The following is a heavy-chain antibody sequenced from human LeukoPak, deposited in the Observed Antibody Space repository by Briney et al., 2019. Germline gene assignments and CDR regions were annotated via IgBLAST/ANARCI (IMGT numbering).Heavy chain of an antibody. CDR1: GFTVSNNF. CDR3: ARVVDSTRAFHI. J-gene: IGHJ3*02. D-gene: IGHD2-21*01. CDR2: ISGGGGT. Sequence: PGGSLRLSCAAYGFTVSNNFMSWVRQAPGQGLEWVSLISGGGGTYYAASVKGRFTISRGNTENSLYPQMNSLRPKDTAAYYCARVVDSTRAFHIWGQGTLVTVSS. V-gene: IGHV3-66*01.